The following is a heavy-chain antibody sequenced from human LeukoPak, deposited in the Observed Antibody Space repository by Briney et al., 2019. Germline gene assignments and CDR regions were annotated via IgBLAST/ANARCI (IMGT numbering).Heavy chain of an antibody. CDR2: IYPGDSDT. CDR3: ARGRYSGTYLSYFDY. CDR1: GYSFTSFW. J-gene: IGHJ4*02. D-gene: IGHD1-26*01. V-gene: IGHV5-51*01. Sequence: GESLKISCKGSGYSFTSFWIAWVRQMPGKGLEWMWIIYPGDSDTRYSPSFEGQVTFSADKSISTAYLQWSSLKASDTAMYYCARGRYSGTYLSYFDYWAQGTLVTVSS.